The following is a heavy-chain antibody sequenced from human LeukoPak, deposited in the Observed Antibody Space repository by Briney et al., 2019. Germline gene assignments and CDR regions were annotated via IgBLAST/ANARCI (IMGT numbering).Heavy chain of an antibody. Sequence: GGSLRLSCAAPGFTFSSYAMSWVRQAPGKGLEWVSAISGSGGSTYYADSVKGRFTISRDNSKNTLYLQMNSLRAEDTAVYYCAKWIAVAGTGEDWFDPWGQGTLVTVSS. V-gene: IGHV3-23*01. J-gene: IGHJ5*02. CDR2: ISGSGGST. D-gene: IGHD6-19*01. CDR3: AKWIAVAGTGEDWFDP. CDR1: GFTFSSYA.